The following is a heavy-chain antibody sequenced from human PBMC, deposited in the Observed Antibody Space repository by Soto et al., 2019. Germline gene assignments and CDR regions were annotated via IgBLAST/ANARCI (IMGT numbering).Heavy chain of an antibody. CDR1: GFTVTTNY. CDR3: ARDFSGKNDAFDI. CDR2: VYRGGST. Sequence: PGGSLRLSCAASGFTVTTNYMSWVRQPPGKGLEWVSVVYRGGSTYSADSVKGRFTVSRDNSKNTLYLQMNSLRAEDTAVYYCARDFSGKNDAFDIWGQGTVVTVSS. J-gene: IGHJ3*02. V-gene: IGHV3-66*01. D-gene: IGHD3-10*01.